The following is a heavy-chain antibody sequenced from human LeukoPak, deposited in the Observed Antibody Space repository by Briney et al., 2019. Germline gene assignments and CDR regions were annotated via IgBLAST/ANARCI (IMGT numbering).Heavy chain of an antibody. V-gene: IGHV3-74*01. CDR2: VNTDVSFK. Sequence: GGSLRLSCAASGITFSNYWMHWVRQAPGKGLEWVSRVNTDVSFKSAADSVKSRFTISRDNAKNTLYLQMNSLRVEDTGLYYCAAGLASATMEVWGKGTTVTVSS. CDR3: AAGLASATMEV. J-gene: IGHJ6*04. D-gene: IGHD3-3*02. CDR1: GITFSNYW.